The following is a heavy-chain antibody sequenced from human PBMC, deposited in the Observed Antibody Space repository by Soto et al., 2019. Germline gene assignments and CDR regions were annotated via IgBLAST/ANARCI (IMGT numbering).Heavy chain of an antibody. V-gene: IGHV3-23*01. J-gene: IGHJ4*02. Sequence: GGSLRLSCAASGFTFNNYAMSWVRQAPGKGLEWVSAISANGQGIYYADSVKGRFIVSRDSSKNTVFLHMDSLTAEDTAVYYCAKDRNYPRDQFHNWGQGTLVTVSS. CDR1: GFTFNNYA. D-gene: IGHD1-7*01. CDR3: AKDRNYPRDQFHN. CDR2: ISANGQGI.